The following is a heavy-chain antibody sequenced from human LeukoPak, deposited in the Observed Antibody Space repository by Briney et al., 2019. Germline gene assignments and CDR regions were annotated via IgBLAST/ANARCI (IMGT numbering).Heavy chain of an antibody. CDR2: ISGSGGST. V-gene: IGHV3-23*01. D-gene: IGHD3-3*01. CDR1: GFTFSSYA. CDR3: AKDRQYDFWSGYKYFDY. J-gene: IGHJ4*02. Sequence: PGGSLRLSCAASGFTFSSYAMSWVRQAPGKGLEWVSAISGSGGSTYYADSVKGRFTISRDNSKNTLYLQMNSLRAEDTAVYYCAKDRQYDFWSGYKYFDYWGQGTLVTVSS.